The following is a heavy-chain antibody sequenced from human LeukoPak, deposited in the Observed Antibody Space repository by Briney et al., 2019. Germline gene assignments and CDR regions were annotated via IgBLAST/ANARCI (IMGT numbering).Heavy chain of an antibody. J-gene: IGHJ6*03. CDR2: ISSSGSTI. Sequence: PGGSLRLSCAASGFTFGTFSMNWVRQAPGKGLEWVSYISSSGSTIYYADSVKGRFTISRDNAKNSLYLQMNSLRAEDTAVYYCARVKVVRGVIMQYYYYYYMDVWGKGTTVTISS. CDR3: ARVKVVRGVIMQYYYYYYMDV. D-gene: IGHD3-10*01. V-gene: IGHV3-48*04. CDR1: GFTFGTFS.